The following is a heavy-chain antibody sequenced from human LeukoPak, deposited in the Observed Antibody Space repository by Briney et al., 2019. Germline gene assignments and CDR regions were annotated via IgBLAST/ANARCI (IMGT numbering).Heavy chain of an antibody. V-gene: IGHV3-23*01. J-gene: IGHJ4*02. D-gene: IGHD3-22*01. CDR1: AFTFSIYA. CDR2: ITSRGEDT. Sequence: QSGGSLRLSCAASAFTFSIYAMSWVRQAPGKGLEWASSITSRGEDTLYAGSVKGRFTISRDNSKNTLYLQMNSLRAEDTAVYYCTRDRPNYYGSDGHYYRRNGDYWGQGTLVTVSS. CDR3: TRDRPNYYGSDGHYYRRNGDY.